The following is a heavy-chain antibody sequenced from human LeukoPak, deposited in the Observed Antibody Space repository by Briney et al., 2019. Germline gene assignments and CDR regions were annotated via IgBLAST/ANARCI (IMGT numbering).Heavy chain of an antibody. D-gene: IGHD3-22*01. J-gene: IGHJ4*02. V-gene: IGHV4-59*08. Sequence: SETLSLTCNVSGGSISSYYWSWIRQPPGKGLEWIGYIYYSGSTNYNPSLKSRVTISVDTSKNQFSLKLSSVTAADTAVYYCARQRKVYYDSSGYLDYWGQGTLVTVSS. CDR3: ARQRKVYYDSSGYLDY. CDR2: IYYSGST. CDR1: GGSISSYY.